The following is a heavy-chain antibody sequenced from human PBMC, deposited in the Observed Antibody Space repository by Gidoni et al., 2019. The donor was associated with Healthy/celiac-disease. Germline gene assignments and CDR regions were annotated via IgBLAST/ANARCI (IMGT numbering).Heavy chain of an antibody. CDR3: ARVSSRGYDLDY. CDR2: IYYSGST. V-gene: IGHV4-59*01. CDR1: GGSISSYY. Sequence: QVQLQESGPGLVKPSETLSLTCPVSGGSISSYYWSWIRQPPGKGLEWIGYIYYSGSTNYNPSLKSRVTISVDTSKNQFSLKLSSVTAADTAVYYCARVSSRGYDLDYWGQGTLVTVSS. J-gene: IGHJ4*02. D-gene: IGHD5-12*01.